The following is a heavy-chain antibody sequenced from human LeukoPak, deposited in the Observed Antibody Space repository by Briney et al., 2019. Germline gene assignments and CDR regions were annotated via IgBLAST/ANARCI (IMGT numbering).Heavy chain of an antibody. D-gene: IGHD3-22*01. CDR2: IYYGGST. Sequence: SEILSLTCTVSGASISSYYWSWMRQPPGKGLEWIGYIYYGGSTNYNPSLKSRVTISVDTSKNQFSLKLSSVTAADTAVYYCARQKPPNYYYDSSGSPNDFDYWGQGTLVTVSS. J-gene: IGHJ4*02. CDR1: GASISSYY. V-gene: IGHV4-59*08. CDR3: ARQKPPNYYYDSSGSPNDFDY.